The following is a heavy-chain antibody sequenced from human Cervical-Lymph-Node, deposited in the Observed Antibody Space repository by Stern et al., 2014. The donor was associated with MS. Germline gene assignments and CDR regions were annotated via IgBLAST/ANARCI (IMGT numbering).Heavy chain of an antibody. D-gene: IGHD6-6*01. CDR3: TRALRIADRPSPGGHWFDP. J-gene: IGHJ5*02. V-gene: IGHV1-2*02. CDR1: GYIFTDYY. CDR2: INPKSGGT. Sequence: VQLVESGAEVEKPGASVKVSCKASGYIFTDYYLHWVRQAPGQGLEWMGRINPKSGGTSYAQSFQGRVTLTRDPSITTAYMGLGRLTSDDTAVYYCTRALRIADRPSPGGHWFDPWGQGTLVIVSS.